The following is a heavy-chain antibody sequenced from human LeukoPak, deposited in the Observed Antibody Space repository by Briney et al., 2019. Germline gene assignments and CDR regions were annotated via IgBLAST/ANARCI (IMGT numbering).Heavy chain of an antibody. Sequence: PGGSLRLSCAASGFTFSSYSMNWVRQAPGKGLEWVSSISSSSSYIYYADSVKGRFTISRDNAKNSLYLQMNSLRAEDTAVYYCAKDLVSRYFDWLYAPRWPFGAFDIWGQGTMVTVSS. CDR3: AKDLVSRYFDWLYAPRWPFGAFDI. J-gene: IGHJ3*02. D-gene: IGHD3-9*01. V-gene: IGHV3-21*04. CDR1: GFTFSSYS. CDR2: ISSSSSYI.